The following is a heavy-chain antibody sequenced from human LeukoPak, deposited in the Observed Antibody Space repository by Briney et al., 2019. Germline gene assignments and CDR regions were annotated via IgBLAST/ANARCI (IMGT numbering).Heavy chain of an antibody. CDR3: ARANGDYGY. J-gene: IGHJ4*02. V-gene: IGHV4-34*01. CDR1: GGSFSGHY. D-gene: IGHD4-17*01. CDR2: INHSGST. Sequence: SETLSLTCAVYGGSFSGHYWSWIRQHPGKGLEWIGEINHSGSTNYNPPLKSRVTISVDTSKNQFSLKLSSVTAADTAVYYCARANGDYGYWGQGTLVTVSS.